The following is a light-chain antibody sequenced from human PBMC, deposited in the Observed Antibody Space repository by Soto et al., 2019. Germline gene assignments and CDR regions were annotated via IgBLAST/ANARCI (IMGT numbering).Light chain of an antibody. J-gene: IGKJ4*01. Sequence: EIVLTQSPGTLSLSPGERATLSCRASQSVSSSYLAWYQKKPGQAPRLLIYDASSRATGIPDRFSGSGSGTGFTLTISRLEPDDFGVYYCQQYGSSPTFGGGTKVEIK. CDR3: QQYGSSPT. V-gene: IGKV3-20*01. CDR2: DAS. CDR1: QSVSSSY.